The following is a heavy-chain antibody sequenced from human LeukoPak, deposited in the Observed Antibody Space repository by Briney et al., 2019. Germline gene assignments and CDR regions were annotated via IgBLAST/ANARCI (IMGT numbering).Heavy chain of an antibody. J-gene: IGHJ4*02. CDR2: VFRTGGT. Sequence: SETLSLTCTVSSFSFTTDYYWGWIRPPPGKGLEWIGSVFRTGGTYYNPSLRNRVSISLDMSKNQFSLSLHSVTAADTAVYYCSGGRAGTIVDFWGRGTLVTVSS. CDR1: SFSFTTDYY. V-gene: IGHV4-38-2*02. D-gene: IGHD3-3*01. CDR3: SGGRAGTIVDF.